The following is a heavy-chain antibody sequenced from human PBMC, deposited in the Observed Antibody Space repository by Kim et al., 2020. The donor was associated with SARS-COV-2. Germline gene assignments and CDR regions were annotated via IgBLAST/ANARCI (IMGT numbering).Heavy chain of an antibody. CDR3: AKSCTAIVRGGYYAMDV. Sequence: VRGRFTISRDKSKNTLYMKMNRLRAGETAVYYCAKSCTAIVRGGYYAMDVWGQGTTVTVSS. V-gene: IGHV3-30*02. J-gene: IGHJ6*02. D-gene: IGHD5-18*01.